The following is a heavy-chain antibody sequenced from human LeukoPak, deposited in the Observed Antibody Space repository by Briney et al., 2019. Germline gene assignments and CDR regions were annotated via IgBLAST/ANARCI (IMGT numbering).Heavy chain of an antibody. CDR2: INSDGSST. CDR1: GFTFSSYW. D-gene: IGHD6-13*01. CDR3: ARDLTYSSSWYVTGYYGMDV. Sequence: GGSLRLSCAASGFTFSSYWMHWVRQAPGKGLEWVSRINSDGSSTNYADSVKGGLTISRDNAKNTLYLQINRLRADDTAVYYCARDLTYSSSWYVTGYYGMDVWGQGTTVTVSS. J-gene: IGHJ6*02. V-gene: IGHV3-74*01.